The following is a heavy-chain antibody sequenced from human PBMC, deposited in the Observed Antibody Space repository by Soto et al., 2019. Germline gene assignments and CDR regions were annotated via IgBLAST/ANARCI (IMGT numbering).Heavy chain of an antibody. CDR3: ARVMGAAAAGRYYYGMDV. V-gene: IGHV3-33*01. Sequence: GGSLRLSCAASGFTFSSYGMHWVRQAPGKGLEWVAVIWYDGSNKYYADSVKGRFTISRDNSKNTLYLQMNSLRAEDTAVYYCARVMGAAAAGRYYYGMDVWGQGTTVTVSS. D-gene: IGHD6-13*01. CDR1: GFTFSSYG. J-gene: IGHJ6*02. CDR2: IWYDGSNK.